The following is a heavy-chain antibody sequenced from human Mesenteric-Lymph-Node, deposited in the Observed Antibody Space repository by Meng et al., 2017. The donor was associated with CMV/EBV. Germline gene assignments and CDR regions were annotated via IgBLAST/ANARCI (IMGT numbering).Heavy chain of an antibody. D-gene: IGHD2/OR15-2a*01. CDR1: GFTFNLYW. Sequence: GGSLRLSCVASGFTFNLYWMSRVRQAPGKGLEWVPNIKQDGSEKYYVDSVKGRFTISRDNAKNSLYLQMNSLRAEDTGFYYCARVQIIGRVVGFDYWGQGILVTVSS. V-gene: IGHV3-7*03. J-gene: IGHJ4*02. CDR3: ARVQIIGRVVGFDY. CDR2: IKQDGSEK.